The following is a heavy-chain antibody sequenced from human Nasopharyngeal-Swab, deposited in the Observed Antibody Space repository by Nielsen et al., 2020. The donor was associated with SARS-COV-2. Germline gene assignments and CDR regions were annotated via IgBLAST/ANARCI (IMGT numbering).Heavy chain of an antibody. J-gene: IGHJ4*02. CDR2: ISSSGKYI. CDR3: ARDIGDGYNLLYYFDY. CDR1: GFTPASYS. Sequence: GSSLKISCAASGFTPASYSMNWVRQAPGKGFEWVSSISSSGKYIYYANSVRGRFTISRDNAKSSLFLQMDSLRAEDTALYYCARDIGDGYNLLYYFDYWGPGTLVTVSS. D-gene: IGHD5-24*01. V-gene: IGHV3-21*01.